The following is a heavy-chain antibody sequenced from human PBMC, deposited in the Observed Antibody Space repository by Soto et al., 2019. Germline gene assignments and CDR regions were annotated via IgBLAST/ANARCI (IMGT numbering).Heavy chain of an antibody. CDR2: IKSKTDGGTT. Sequence: PGGSLRLSCAASGFTFSNAWMSWVRQAPGKGLEWVGRIKSKTDGGTTDYAAPVKGRFTISRDDSKNTLYLQMNSLKTEDTAVYYCARDGYYGSGSYFSYWGQGTLVTVSS. J-gene: IGHJ4*02. CDR1: GFTFSNAW. V-gene: IGHV3-15*01. CDR3: ARDGYYGSGSYFSY. D-gene: IGHD3-10*01.